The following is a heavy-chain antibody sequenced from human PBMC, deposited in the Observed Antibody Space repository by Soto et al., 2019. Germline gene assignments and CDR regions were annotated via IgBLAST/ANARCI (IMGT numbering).Heavy chain of an antibody. Sequence: ESGGGVVQPGRSLRLSCAASGFTFSSYGMHWVRQAPGKGLEWVAVISYDGSNKYYADSVKGRFTISRDNSKNTLYLQMNSLRAEDTAVYYCAKGNGYYYDSSGYPSWGQGTLVTVSS. D-gene: IGHD3-22*01. CDR2: ISYDGSNK. J-gene: IGHJ4*02. CDR1: GFTFSSYG. V-gene: IGHV3-30*18. CDR3: AKGNGYYYDSSGYPS.